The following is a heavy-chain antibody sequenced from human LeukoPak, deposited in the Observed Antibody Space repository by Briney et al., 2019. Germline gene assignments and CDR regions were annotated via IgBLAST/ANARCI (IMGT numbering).Heavy chain of an antibody. J-gene: IGHJ4*02. CDR2: IYPGDSGT. CDR3: ARQGSYADDY. V-gene: IGHV5-51*01. D-gene: IGHD1-26*01. Sequence: HGESLKISCKGSGYSFTTYWIGWVRLMPGKGLEWMGIIYPGDSGTRYSPSFQGQVTISVDKSISTAYLQWSSLKASDTAMYYCARQGSYADDYWGQGTLVTVSS. CDR1: GYSFTTYW.